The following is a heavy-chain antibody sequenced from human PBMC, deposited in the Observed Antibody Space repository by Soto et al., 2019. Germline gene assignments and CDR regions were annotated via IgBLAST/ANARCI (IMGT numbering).Heavy chain of an antibody. D-gene: IGHD5-18*01. CDR2: INHSGST. Sequence: SETLSLTCAVYGGSFSGYYWNWIRQPPGKGLEWIGEINHSGSTNYNPSLKSRVTISVDTSKNQFSLKLSSVTAADTAVYYCASGRSEYNRGWFDHWGQGTLVTVSS. J-gene: IGHJ5*02. CDR1: GGSFSGYY. CDR3: ASGRSEYNRGWFDH. V-gene: IGHV4-34*01.